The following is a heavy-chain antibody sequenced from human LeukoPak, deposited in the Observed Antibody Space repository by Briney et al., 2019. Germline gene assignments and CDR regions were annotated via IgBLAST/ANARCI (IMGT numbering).Heavy chain of an antibody. CDR1: GFTFSSYS. D-gene: IGHD3-22*01. CDR3: ARGKQAFDSSGYYDY. J-gene: IGHJ4*02. Sequence: GGSLRLSCAASGFTFSSYSMNWVRQAPGKGLEWVSYISSSSSTIYYADSVKGRFTISRDNAKSSLYLQMNSLRAEDTAVYYCARGKQAFDSSGYYDYWGQGTLVTVSS. V-gene: IGHV3-48*01. CDR2: ISSSSSTI.